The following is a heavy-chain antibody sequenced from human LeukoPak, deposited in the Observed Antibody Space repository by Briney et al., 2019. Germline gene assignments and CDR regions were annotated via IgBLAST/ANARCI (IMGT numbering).Heavy chain of an antibody. CDR2: IYNSGST. V-gene: IGHV4-4*07. D-gene: IGHD4-11*01. CDR3: ARDDYNEGGFAY. J-gene: IGHJ4*02. Sequence: PSETLSLTCTVSGGYISSYYWSWIRQPAGKGLEWIGRIYNSGSTNYNPSLKSRVTMSVDTSKNQFSLKLSSVTAADTAVYYRARDDYNEGGFAYWGQGTLVTVSS. CDR1: GGYISSYY.